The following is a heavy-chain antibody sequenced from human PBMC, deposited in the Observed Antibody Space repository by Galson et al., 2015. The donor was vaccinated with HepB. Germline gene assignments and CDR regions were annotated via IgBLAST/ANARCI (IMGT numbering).Heavy chain of an antibody. V-gene: IGHV3-48*04. CDR2: ISSSSSTI. J-gene: IGHJ4*02. Sequence: SLRLSCAASTFIFSTYSMNWVRQAPGKGLECISYISSSSSTIYYADSVKGRFTISRDNAKNSLYLQMNSLRVEDTAVYYCVFPRGYDLKPLGYWGQGTLVTVSS. CDR1: TFIFSTYS. CDR3: VFPRGYDLKPLGY. D-gene: IGHD5-12*01.